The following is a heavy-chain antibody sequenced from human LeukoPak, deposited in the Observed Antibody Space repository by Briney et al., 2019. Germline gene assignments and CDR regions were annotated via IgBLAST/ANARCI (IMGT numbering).Heavy chain of an antibody. Sequence: ASVKVSCKASGYTFIVYYMHWVRQAPGQGLEWMGWINPHSGGTNYAQKFQDRVTMTRDTSISTAYMELSRLRSDDTAVYYCARTLGSVAGYQNFDYWGQGTLVTVSS. CDR3: ARTLGSVAGYQNFDY. CDR2: INPHSGGT. J-gene: IGHJ4*02. CDR1: GYTFIVYY. V-gene: IGHV1-2*02. D-gene: IGHD6-19*01.